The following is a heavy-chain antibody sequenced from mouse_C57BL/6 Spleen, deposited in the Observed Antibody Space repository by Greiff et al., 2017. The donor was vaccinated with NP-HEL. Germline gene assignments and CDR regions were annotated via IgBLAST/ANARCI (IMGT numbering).Heavy chain of an antibody. J-gene: IGHJ4*01. CDR2: ISSGSSTI. Sequence: EVKLVESGGGLVKPGGSLKLSCAASGFTFSDYGMHWVRQAPEKGLEWVAYISSGSSTIYYADTVKGRFTISRDNAKNTLFLQMTSLRSEDTAMYYCAVVATRNAMDYWGQGTSVTVSS. CDR1: GFTFSDYG. V-gene: IGHV5-17*01. CDR3: AVVATRNAMDY. D-gene: IGHD1-1*01.